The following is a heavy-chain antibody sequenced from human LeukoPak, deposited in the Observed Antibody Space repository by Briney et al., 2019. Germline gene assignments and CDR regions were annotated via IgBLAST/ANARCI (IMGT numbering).Heavy chain of an antibody. CDR3: ARGPNIVVVVAATRRWFDP. J-gene: IGHJ5*02. D-gene: IGHD2-15*01. CDR1: GGSFSGYY. V-gene: IGHV4-34*01. Sequence: PSETLSLTRAVYGGSFSGYYWSWIRQPPGKGLEWIGEINHSGSTNYNPSLKSRVTISVDTSKNQFSLKLSSVTAADTAVYYCARGPNIVVVVAATRRWFDPWGQGTLVTVSS. CDR2: INHSGST.